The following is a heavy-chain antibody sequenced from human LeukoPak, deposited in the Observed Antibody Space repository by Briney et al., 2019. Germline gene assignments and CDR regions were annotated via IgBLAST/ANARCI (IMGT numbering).Heavy chain of an antibody. V-gene: IGHV4-39*01. Sequence: TSSETLSLTCTVSGGSISSSSYYWGWIRQPPGKGLEWIGSIYYSGSTYYNPSLKSRVTISVDTSKNQFSLKLSSVTAADTAVYYCARQVLNTIWGAATEDWFDPWGQGTLVTVSS. J-gene: IGHJ5*02. D-gene: IGHD2-2*01. CDR1: GGSISSSSYY. CDR2: IYYSGST. CDR3: ARQVLNTIWGAATEDWFDP.